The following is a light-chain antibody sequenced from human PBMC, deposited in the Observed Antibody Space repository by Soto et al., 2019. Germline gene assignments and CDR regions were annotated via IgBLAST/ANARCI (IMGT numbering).Light chain of an antibody. CDR3: QHYDTYSPMWT. V-gene: IGKV1-5*03. J-gene: IGKJ1*01. CDR1: QSINW. CDR2: EAS. Sequence: DIQLVQSPSTLSASVGDRITITCRATQSINWLAWYQQKPGKAPKLLIFEASRLESGVPSRFSGSGSGTEFTLTISSLQPDDFGTYYCQHYDTYSPMWTFGQGTKVDIK.